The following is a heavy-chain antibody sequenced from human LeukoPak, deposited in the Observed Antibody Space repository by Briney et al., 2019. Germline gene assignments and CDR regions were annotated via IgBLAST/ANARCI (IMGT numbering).Heavy chain of an antibody. CDR3: ARGRYYDSSGYLDY. CDR1: GFTFSSYW. Sequence: GGSLRLSCAASGFTFSSYWMHWVRQAPGKGLVWVSRINSDGSSTSYADSVKGRFTISRDNAKNALYLQMNSLRAEDTAVYYCARGRYYDSSGYLDYWGQGTLVTVSS. D-gene: IGHD3-22*01. CDR2: INSDGSST. J-gene: IGHJ4*02. V-gene: IGHV3-74*01.